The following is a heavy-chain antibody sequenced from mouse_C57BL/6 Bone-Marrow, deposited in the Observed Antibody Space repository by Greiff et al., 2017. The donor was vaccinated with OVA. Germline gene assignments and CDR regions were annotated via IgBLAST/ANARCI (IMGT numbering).Heavy chain of an antibody. CDR2: ISGGGGNT. D-gene: IGHD1-1*02. V-gene: IGHV5-9*01. CDR3: ARRGGNGGAWFAY. CDR1: GFTFSSYT. Sequence: EVQVVESGGGLVKPGGSLKLSCAASGFTFSSYTMSWVRQTPEKRLEWVATISGGGGNTYYPDSVKGRFTISRDNAKNTLYLQMSSLRSEDTAWYSSARRGGNGGAWFAYWGQGTLVTVSA. J-gene: IGHJ3*01.